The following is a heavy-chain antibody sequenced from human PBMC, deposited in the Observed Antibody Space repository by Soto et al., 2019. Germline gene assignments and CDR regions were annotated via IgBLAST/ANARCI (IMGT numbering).Heavy chain of an antibody. Sequence: QPGGSLRLSCAASIFTFSSYGMHWVRQAPGKGLEWVAVISYDGTNKYYADSVKGRFTISRDNFKNTLYLQMNSLRAEDTAVYYCAKLPELIVVVIFDYWGQGTLVTVSS. J-gene: IGHJ4*02. CDR3: AKLPELIVVVIFDY. D-gene: IGHD3-22*01. V-gene: IGHV3-30*18. CDR2: ISYDGTNK. CDR1: IFTFSSYG.